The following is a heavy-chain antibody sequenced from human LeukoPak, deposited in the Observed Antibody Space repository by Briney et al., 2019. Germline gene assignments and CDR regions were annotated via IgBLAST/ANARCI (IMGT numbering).Heavy chain of an antibody. CDR3: ARDFYDYVWGRLYYFDY. D-gene: IGHD3-16*01. Sequence: ASVKVSCKASGYTFTGYYMHWVRQAPGQGLEWMGWINPNSGGTNYAQKFQGRVTMTRDTSISTAYMELSRLRSDDTAVYYCARDFYDYVWGRLYYFDYWGQGTLVTVSS. V-gene: IGHV1-2*02. CDR2: INPNSGGT. J-gene: IGHJ4*02. CDR1: GYTFTGYY.